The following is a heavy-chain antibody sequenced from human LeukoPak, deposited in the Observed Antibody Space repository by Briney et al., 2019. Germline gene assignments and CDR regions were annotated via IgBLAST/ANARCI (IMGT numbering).Heavy chain of an antibody. D-gene: IGHD1-1*01. CDR3: ATEGNYNWFDS. V-gene: IGHV1-2*02. CDR2: INPDSGGT. J-gene: IGHJ5*01. CDR1: GYTFTDYY. Sequence: GASVKVSCKASGYTFTDYYIHWVRQAPGQGLEWMGWINPDSGGTKYAQKFQGRVTMTRNTSISTAYMELSSLRFEDTAVYYCATEGNYNWFDSWGQGTLVTVSS.